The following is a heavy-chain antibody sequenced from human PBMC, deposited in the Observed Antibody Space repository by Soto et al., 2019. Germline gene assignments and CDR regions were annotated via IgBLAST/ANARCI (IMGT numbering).Heavy chain of an antibody. D-gene: IGHD5-12*01. V-gene: IGHV3-23*01. CDR1: GFTFSSYA. CDR2: ISGSGCST. J-gene: IGHJ3*02. CDR3: AKSDGYNHDAFDI. Sequence: GGSLRLYCAASGFTFSSYAMSWIRQAPGKGLEWVSAISGSGCSTYYADSVKGRFTISRDNSKNTLYLQRNSLRAEDTAVYYCAKSDGYNHDAFDIWGQGTMVTVSS.